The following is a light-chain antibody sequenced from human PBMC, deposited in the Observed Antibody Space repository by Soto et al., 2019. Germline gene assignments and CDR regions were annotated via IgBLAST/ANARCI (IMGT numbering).Light chain of an antibody. Sequence: QLVLTQSPSASASLGASVKLTCTLSSGHSNYAIAWHQQQPEQGPPSLMKLNRDGSHSKGDAIPNRFSGSSSGAERYLTISRLQSEDDADYCCQTWGTGIVIFGGGTKLTVL. CDR1: SGHSNYA. CDR2: LNRDGSH. CDR3: QTWGTGIVI. J-gene: IGLJ2*01. V-gene: IGLV4-69*01.